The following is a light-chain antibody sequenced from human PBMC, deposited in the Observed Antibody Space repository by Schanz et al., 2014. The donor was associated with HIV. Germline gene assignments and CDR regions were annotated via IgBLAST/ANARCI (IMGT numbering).Light chain of an antibody. Sequence: DIQMTQSPSSLPASVGDRVTITCRASQSISNYLNWYQQKPGKAPNLLIYLASSLQSGVPSRFSGSGSGTDFTLTIDSLQLEDFALYYCQQSFSTPLTFGGGTKVEIK. CDR1: QSISNY. J-gene: IGKJ4*01. V-gene: IGKV1-39*01. CDR2: LAS. CDR3: QQSFSTPLT.